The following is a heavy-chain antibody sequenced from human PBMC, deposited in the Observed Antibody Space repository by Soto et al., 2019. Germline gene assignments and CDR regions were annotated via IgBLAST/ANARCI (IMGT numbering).Heavy chain of an antibody. J-gene: IGHJ6*02. CDR1: GFTVSSNY. V-gene: IGHV3-53*04. D-gene: IGHD3-16*01. CDR2: IYSGGST. Sequence: EVQLVESGGGLVQPGGSLRLSCAASGFTVSSNYMSWVRQAPGKGLEWVSVIYSGGSTYYADSVKGRFTISRHNSKNTLYLQMNSLRAEDTALYYCARVSFRALGGMDVWGQGTTVTVSS. CDR3: ARVSFRALGGMDV.